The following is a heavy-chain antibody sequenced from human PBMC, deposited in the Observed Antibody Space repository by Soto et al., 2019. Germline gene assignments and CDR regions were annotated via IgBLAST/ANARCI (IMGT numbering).Heavy chain of an antibody. CDR3: ASDQNWGGAY. CDR1: GFTFSNYA. J-gene: IGHJ4*02. V-gene: IGHV3-23*01. D-gene: IGHD7-27*01. Sequence: EVQLLESGGGLVQPGGSLRLSCAASGFTFSNYAMIWVRQAPGEGLECVSSIGGDGGGTTYADSMKGRFTISRDNSKNTLYLQINSRRVEDTAIYYCASDQNWGGAYWGQGTLVTVSS. CDR2: IGGDGGGT.